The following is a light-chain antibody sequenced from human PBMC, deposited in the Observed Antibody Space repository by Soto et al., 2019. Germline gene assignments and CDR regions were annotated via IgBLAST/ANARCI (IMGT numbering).Light chain of an antibody. J-gene: IGKJ2*01. CDR3: RKYNNGPLYP. CDR1: QSVGGN. Sequence: EIVMTQSPATLSVSPGERATLSCRASQSVGGNLAWYQQRPGRAPRLLIYDASTRATDIPARFSGSGSGTEFTLPISSLKSEDFALYYCRKYNNGPLYPLGQGTKLEI. CDR2: DAS. V-gene: IGKV3-15*01.